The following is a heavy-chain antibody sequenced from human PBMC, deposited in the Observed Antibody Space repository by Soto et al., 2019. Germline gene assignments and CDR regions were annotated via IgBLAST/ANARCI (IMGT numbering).Heavy chain of an antibody. CDR3: ARASSRWGSEAAY. D-gene: IGHD7-27*01. CDR2: IYSDGST. J-gene: IGHJ4*02. CDR1: GLTVSGNY. Sequence: EVQLVESGGGLIHPGGSLRLSCAASGLTVSGNYMGWVRQAPGKGLEWVSGIYSDGSTIYADSVKGRFTIFRDNSKNTLYLQMNSLRADDTAVYHCARASSRWGSEAAYWGQGTLVTVSS. V-gene: IGHV3-53*01.